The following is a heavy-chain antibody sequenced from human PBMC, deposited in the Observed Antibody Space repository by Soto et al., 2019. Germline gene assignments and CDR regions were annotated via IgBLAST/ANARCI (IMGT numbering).Heavy chain of an antibody. V-gene: IGHV4-59*08. D-gene: IGHD3-3*01. CDR1: GGSISSYY. CDR2: IYYSGST. Sequence: SETLSLTCTVSGGSISSYYWSWIRQPPGKGLEWIGYIYYSGSTNYNPSLKSRVTISVDTSKNQFSLKLSSVTAADTAVYYCARRVDFWTNWFDPWGQGTLVTVSS. J-gene: IGHJ5*02. CDR3: ARRVDFWTNWFDP.